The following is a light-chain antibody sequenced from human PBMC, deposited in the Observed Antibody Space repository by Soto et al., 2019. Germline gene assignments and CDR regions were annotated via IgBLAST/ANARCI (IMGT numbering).Light chain of an antibody. CDR3: SSYTSSSPVV. V-gene: IGLV2-14*01. CDR1: SGDVGRYNY. CDR2: EVT. Sequence: QSVLTQPASVSGSPGQSITISCTGTSGDVGRYNYVSWYQHHPGKAPKLMIYEVTNRPSGVSNRFSGSKSGNTASLTISGLQAEDEADYYCSSYTSSSPVVFGGGTKVTVL. J-gene: IGLJ2*01.